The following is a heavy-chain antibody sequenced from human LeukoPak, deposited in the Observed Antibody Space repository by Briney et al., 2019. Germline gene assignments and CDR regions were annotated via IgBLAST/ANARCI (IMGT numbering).Heavy chain of an antibody. Sequence: RPGGSLRLSCAASGFTFSSYMMNWVRQAPGKGLEWVSSISTSSSYIYYADSVKGRFTISRDNAKNSLFLQMNSLRVEDTAVYYCARDGSGWSNWFDPWGQGTLVTVSS. D-gene: IGHD6-19*01. CDR3: ARDGSGWSNWFDP. J-gene: IGHJ5*02. CDR1: GFTFSSYM. CDR2: ISTSSSYI. V-gene: IGHV3-21*01.